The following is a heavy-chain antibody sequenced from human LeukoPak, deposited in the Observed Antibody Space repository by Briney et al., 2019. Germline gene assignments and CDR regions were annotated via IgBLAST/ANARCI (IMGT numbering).Heavy chain of an antibody. V-gene: IGHV3-74*01. D-gene: IGHD3/OR15-3a*01. CDR1: GFTFSNAL. CDR2: INSDGSST. J-gene: IGHJ3*02. CDR3: VLDLFSSFAFDI. Sequence: GGSLRLSCAASGFTFSNALMSWVRQAPGKGLLWVSRINSDGSSTYYADSVKGRFTTSRDNAKNALHLQMNSLTAEDTAVYYCVLDLFSSFAFDIWGQGTMVTVSS.